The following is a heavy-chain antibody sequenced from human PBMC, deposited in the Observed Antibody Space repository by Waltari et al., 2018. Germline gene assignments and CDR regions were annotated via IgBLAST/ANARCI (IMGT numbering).Heavy chain of an antibody. D-gene: IGHD3-22*01. J-gene: IGHJ4*02. CDR3: AKGGHYDSSGYYLDY. Sequence: QVQLVVSGGGGVQPGGSLRLSCAAARSPYVNNAIHWVPRAPGKGLAWVSLIRYDGSNKYYADSVKGRFTISRDNSKNTLYLQMNSLRAEDTAVYYCAKGGHYDSSGYYLDYWGQGTLVTVSS. V-gene: IGHV3-30*02. CDR2: IRYDGSNK. CDR1: RSPYVNNA.